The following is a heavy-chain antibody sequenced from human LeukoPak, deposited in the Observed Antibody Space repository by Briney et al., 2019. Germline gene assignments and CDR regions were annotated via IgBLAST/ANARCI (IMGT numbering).Heavy chain of an antibody. CDR3: SLVIAVRGSA. CDR1: GGSFSGYY. V-gene: IGHV4-34*01. J-gene: IGHJ5*02. D-gene: IGHD6-19*01. Sequence: SETLSLTCAVYGGSFSGYYWSWIRQPPGKGLEWIGEINHSGSTNYNPSLKSRVTISVDTSKNQFSLKLSSVTAADTAVYYCSLVIAVRGSAWGQGTLVTVSS. CDR2: INHSGST.